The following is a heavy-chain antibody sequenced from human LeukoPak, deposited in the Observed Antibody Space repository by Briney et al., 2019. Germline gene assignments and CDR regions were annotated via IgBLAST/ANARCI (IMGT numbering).Heavy chain of an antibody. CDR3: TRDPGDYNHDWYFDL. V-gene: IGHV4-4*07. D-gene: IGHD4-17*01. J-gene: IGHJ2*01. CDR2: IHTSGNA. CDR1: GGSLSSYY. Sequence: SETLSLTCTVSGGSLSSYYWIWIRQPAGKGLEWIGRIHTSGNADYNPSLKSRVTMSVDTSKNQFSLRLRSVTAADTAAYYCTRDPGDYNHDWYFDLWGRGTLISVSS.